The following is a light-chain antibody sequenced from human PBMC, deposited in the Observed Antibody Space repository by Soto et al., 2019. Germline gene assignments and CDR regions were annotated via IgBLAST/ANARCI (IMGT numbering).Light chain of an antibody. CDR1: QSIGHF. CDR2: AAS. J-gene: IGKJ2*01. CDR3: QQSYSLPPT. Sequence: DIQMTQSPSSLSASVGDRVTITCRASQSIGHFLNWYQERPGKAPKLLTYAASSLQSGVPSRFSGSGSDTDFTLTINSLQVEDFATYYCQQSYSLPPTFGQGTKLEIK. V-gene: IGKV1-39*01.